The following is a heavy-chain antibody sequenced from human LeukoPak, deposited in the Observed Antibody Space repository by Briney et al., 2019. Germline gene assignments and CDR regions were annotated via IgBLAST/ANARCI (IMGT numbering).Heavy chain of an antibody. V-gene: IGHV1-8*03. CDR1: GYTFTSYD. Sequence: ASVKVSCKASGYTFTSYDINWVRQATGQGLEWMGWMNPNSGNTGYAQKFQGRVTITRNTSISTAYMELSSLRSEDTAVYYCARDGYSYGYAHFFDYWGQGTLVTVSS. D-gene: IGHD5-18*01. CDR3: ARDGYSYGYAHFFDY. CDR2: MNPNSGNT. J-gene: IGHJ4*02.